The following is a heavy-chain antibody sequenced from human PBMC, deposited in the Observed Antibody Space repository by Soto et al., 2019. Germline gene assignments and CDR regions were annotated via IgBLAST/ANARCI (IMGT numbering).Heavy chain of an antibody. J-gene: IGHJ5*02. CDR2: IKQDGSEK. D-gene: IGHD3-3*01. CDR1: GFTFSSYW. V-gene: IGHV3-7*05. CDR3: ARESRRYDFWSGYSHLGWFDP. Sequence: EVQLVESGGGLVQPGGSLRLSCAASGFTFSSYWMSWVGQAPGKGLEWVANIKQDGSEKYYVDSVKGRFTISRDNAKNSLYLQMNSLRAEDTAVYYCARESRRYDFWSGYSHLGWFDPWGQGTLVTVSS.